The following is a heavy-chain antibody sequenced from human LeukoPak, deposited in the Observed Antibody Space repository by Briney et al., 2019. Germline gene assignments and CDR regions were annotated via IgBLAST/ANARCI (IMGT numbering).Heavy chain of an antibody. CDR3: ARGGAPYGDYRNWFDP. J-gene: IGHJ5*02. D-gene: IGHD4-17*01. CDR1: GYTFTSYG. CDR2: ISAYNGNT. V-gene: IGHV1-18*01. Sequence: ASVKVSCKASGYTFTSYGISWVRQAPGQGLEWMGWISAYNGNTNYAQKLQGRVTVTTDTSTSTAYMELRSLRSDDTAVYYCARGGAPYGDYRNWFDPWGQGTLVTVSS.